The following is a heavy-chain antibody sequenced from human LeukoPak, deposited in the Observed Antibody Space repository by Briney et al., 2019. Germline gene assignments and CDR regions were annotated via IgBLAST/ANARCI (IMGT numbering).Heavy chain of an antibody. CDR2: IKQDGSEK. V-gene: IGHV3-7*01. CDR3: ARDSFRVATITFYYYYYMDV. Sequence: GGSLRLSCAASGFTFSSYWMSWVRQAPGKGLEWVANIKQDGSEKYYVDSVKGRFTISRDNAKNSLCLQMNSLRAEDTAVYYCARDSFRVATITFYYYYYMDVWGKGTTVTVSS. CDR1: GFTFSSYW. D-gene: IGHD5-12*01. J-gene: IGHJ6*03.